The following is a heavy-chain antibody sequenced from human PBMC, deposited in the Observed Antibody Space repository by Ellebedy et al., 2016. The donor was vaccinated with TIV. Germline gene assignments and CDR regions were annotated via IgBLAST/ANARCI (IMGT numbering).Heavy chain of an antibody. D-gene: IGHD6-6*01. V-gene: IGHV1-46*01. CDR3: ARTPRIAARYPYEY. CDR1: GYTFTSYY. CDR2: INPSGGDT. Sequence: ASVKVSXXASGYTFTSYYLHWVRQAPGQRLEWMGIINPSGGDTRYAQKFQGRVTMTRDTSTSRVYMELSSLRSDDAAVYYCARTPRIAARYPYEYWGQGTLVTVSS. J-gene: IGHJ4*02.